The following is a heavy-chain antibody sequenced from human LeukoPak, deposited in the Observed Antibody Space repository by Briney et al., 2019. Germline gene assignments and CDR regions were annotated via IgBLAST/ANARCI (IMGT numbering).Heavy chain of an antibody. CDR1: GYSITSSSW. Sequence: SDTLSLTCAVSGYSITSSSWWGWIRQPPGKGLEWIGYIYHSGTTYYNPSLKSRVTISIDTSKNEFSLKLSSVTAADTAVYYCAGDTYGSDSWGQGTLVTVSS. V-gene: IGHV4-28*03. J-gene: IGHJ4*02. D-gene: IGHD3-10*01. CDR3: AGDTYGSDS. CDR2: IYHSGTT.